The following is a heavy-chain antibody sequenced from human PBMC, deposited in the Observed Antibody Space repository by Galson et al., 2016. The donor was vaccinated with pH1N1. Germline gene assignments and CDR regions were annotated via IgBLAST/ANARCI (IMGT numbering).Heavy chain of an antibody. CDR3: ARRYYFDY. J-gene: IGHJ4*02. Sequence: RGLEWIGEIHHSGTTNYNPSLKSRVTISVDTPKNQFSLNLSSVTAADTAVYFCARRYYFDYWGQGTLVTVSS. V-gene: IGHV4-34*01. CDR2: IHHSGTT.